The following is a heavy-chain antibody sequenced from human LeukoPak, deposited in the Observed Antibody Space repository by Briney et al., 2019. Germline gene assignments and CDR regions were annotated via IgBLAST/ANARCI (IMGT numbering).Heavy chain of an antibody. Sequence: GGSLRLSCAASGFIFSNSWMNWVRQAPGKGLEWVANINQDGSDQYYVDSVKGRFTISRDNAKNTLYLQMNSLRAEDTAVYYCWVPATAGEADYWGQGTLVTVSS. CDR3: WVPATAGEADY. CDR2: INQDGSDQ. CDR1: GFIFSNSW. V-gene: IGHV3-7*01. D-gene: IGHD2-2*01. J-gene: IGHJ4*02.